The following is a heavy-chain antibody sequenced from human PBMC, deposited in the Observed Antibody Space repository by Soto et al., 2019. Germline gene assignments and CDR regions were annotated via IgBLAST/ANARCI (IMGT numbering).Heavy chain of an antibody. Sequence: GASVKVSCKASGYTFTSYDINWVRQATGQGLEWMGWMNPNSGNTGYAQKFQGRISMTRNTSISTAYMELSSLRSDDTAVYYCARIGMRWFDPWGQGTPVTVSP. CDR1: GYTFTSYD. CDR2: MNPNSGNT. CDR3: ARIGMRWFDP. D-gene: IGHD1-26*01. J-gene: IGHJ5*02. V-gene: IGHV1-8*01.